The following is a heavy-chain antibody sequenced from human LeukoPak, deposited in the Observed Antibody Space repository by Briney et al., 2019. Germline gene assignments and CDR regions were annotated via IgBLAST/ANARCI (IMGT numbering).Heavy chain of an antibody. D-gene: IGHD1-26*01. CDR2: ISYDGSNK. CDR3: ANGRGGSYYGYYYYYGMDV. J-gene: IGHJ6*02. Sequence: GRSLRLSCAASGFTFSSYAMHWVRQAPGKGLEWVAVISYDGSNKYYADSVKGRFTISRDNSKNTLYLQMNSLRAEDTAVYYCANGRGGSYYGYYYYYGMDVWGQGTTVTVSS. CDR1: GFTFSSYA. V-gene: IGHV3-30-3*01.